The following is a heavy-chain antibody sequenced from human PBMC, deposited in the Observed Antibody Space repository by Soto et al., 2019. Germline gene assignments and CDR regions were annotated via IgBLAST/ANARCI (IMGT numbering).Heavy chain of an antibody. CDR1: GFTFGDSA. J-gene: IGHJ5*02. Sequence: EVQLVESGGGLVQPGRSLRLSCAASGFTFGDSAMNWVRQAPGKGLEWVSGISWNSGSVGYADSVKGRFTISRDNAKKSLYLQMNSVRAEDTALYYCAKDLVAVAGTNWFDPWGQGTLVTVSS. CDR2: ISWNSGSV. CDR3: AKDLVAVAGTNWFDP. D-gene: IGHD6-19*01. V-gene: IGHV3-9*01.